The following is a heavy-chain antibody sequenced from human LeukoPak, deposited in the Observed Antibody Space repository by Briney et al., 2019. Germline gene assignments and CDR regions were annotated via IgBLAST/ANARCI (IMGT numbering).Heavy chain of an antibody. V-gene: IGHV4-34*01. Sequence: KPSETLSLTCAVYGGSFSGYYWSWIRQPPGKGLEWIGEINHSGSTNYNPSLKSRVTISVDTSKNQFSLKLSSVTAADTAVYYCARVDSSGIDYWGQGTLVTVSS. D-gene: IGHD3-22*01. CDR3: ARVDSSGIDY. CDR1: GGSFSGYY. J-gene: IGHJ4*02. CDR2: INHSGST.